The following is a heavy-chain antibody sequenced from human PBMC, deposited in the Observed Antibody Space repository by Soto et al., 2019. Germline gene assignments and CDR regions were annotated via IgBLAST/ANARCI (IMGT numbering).Heavy chain of an antibody. CDR3: TTDRLRFLEWPAF. CDR1: GFTFSNAW. Sequence: AGGSLRLSCAASGFTFSNAWMSWVRQAPGKGLEWVGRIKSKTDGGTTDYAAPVKGRFTISRDDSKNTLYLQMNSLKTEDTAVYYCTTDRLRFLEWPAFWGQGTLVTVSS. V-gene: IGHV3-15*01. J-gene: IGHJ4*02. D-gene: IGHD3-3*01. CDR2: IKSKTDGGTT.